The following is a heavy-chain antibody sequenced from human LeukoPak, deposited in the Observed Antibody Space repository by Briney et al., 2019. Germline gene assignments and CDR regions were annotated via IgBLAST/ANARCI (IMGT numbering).Heavy chain of an antibody. V-gene: IGHV1-46*01. J-gene: IGHJ4*02. Sequence: ASVKVSCKASGYTFTSYYMHWVRQAPGQGLEWMGIVNPSGGSTSYAQKFQGRVTMTRDTSTSTVYMELSSLRSEDTAVYYCARNSGSIYPFDYWGQGTLVTVSS. CDR2: VNPSGGST. CDR1: GYTFTSYY. CDR3: ARNSGSIYPFDY. D-gene: IGHD3-22*01.